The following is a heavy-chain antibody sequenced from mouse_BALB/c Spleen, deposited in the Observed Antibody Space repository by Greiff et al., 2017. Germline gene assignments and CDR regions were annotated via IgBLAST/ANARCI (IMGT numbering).Heavy chain of an antibody. CDR3: AKNGEGYDGAMDY. CDR1: GFSLTSYG. Sequence: QVQLQQSGPSLVQPSQSLSITCTVSGFSLTSYGVHWVRQSPGKGLEWLGVIWRGGSTDYNAAFMSRLSITKDNSKSQVFFKMNSLQADDTAIYYCAKNGEGYDGAMDYWGQGTSVTVSS. D-gene: IGHD2-2*01. J-gene: IGHJ4*01. CDR2: IWRGGST. V-gene: IGHV2-5-1*01.